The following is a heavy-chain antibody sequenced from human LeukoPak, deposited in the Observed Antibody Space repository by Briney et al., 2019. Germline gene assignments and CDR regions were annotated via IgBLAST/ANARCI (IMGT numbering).Heavy chain of an antibody. V-gene: IGHV4-59*01. CDR2: IYYSGST. J-gene: IGHJ4*02. CDR1: GGFISSYY. CDR3: ARGRGKLSH. Sequence: SETLSLTCTVSGGFISSYYWSWIRQPPGKGLEWIGYIYYSGSTNYNPSLKSRVTISVDTSKNQFSLKLSSVTAADTAVYYCARGRGKLSHWGQGTLVTVSS. D-gene: IGHD2/OR15-2a*01.